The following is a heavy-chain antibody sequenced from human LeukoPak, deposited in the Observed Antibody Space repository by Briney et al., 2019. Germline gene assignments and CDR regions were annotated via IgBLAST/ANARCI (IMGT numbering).Heavy chain of an antibody. D-gene: IGHD3-16*01. CDR1: GFPFGSYW. CDR3: ARGGGLDV. V-gene: IGHV3-7*03. Sequence: GGSLRLSCAAAGFPFGSYWMNWAGQPPGKGLGWVASINHNGNVNYYVDSVKGRFTISRDNAKNSLYLQMSSLRAEDTAVYFCARGGGLDVWGQGATVTVSS. J-gene: IGHJ6*02. CDR2: INHNGNVN.